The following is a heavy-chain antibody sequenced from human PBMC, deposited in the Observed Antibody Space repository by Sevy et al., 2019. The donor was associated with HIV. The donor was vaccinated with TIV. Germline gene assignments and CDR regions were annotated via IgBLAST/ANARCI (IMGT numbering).Heavy chain of an antibody. CDR2: INPNSGGT. CDR1: GYTFTGYY. CDR3: ALVRAYSSGWYYFDY. D-gene: IGHD6-19*01. Sequence: ASLKVSCKASGYTFTGYYMHWVRQAPGQGLEWMGWINPNSGGTNYAQKFQGRVTMTRDTSISTAYMELSRLRSDDTAVYYCALVRAYSSGWYYFDYWGQGTLVTVSS. V-gene: IGHV1-2*02. J-gene: IGHJ4*02.